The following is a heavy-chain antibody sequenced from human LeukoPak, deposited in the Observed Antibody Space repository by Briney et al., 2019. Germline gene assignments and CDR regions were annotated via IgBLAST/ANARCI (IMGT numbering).Heavy chain of an antibody. CDR1: GGTFSSYA. D-gene: IGHD6-13*01. CDR2: IIPIFGTA. CDR3: ARDRSSSSIRGPRKILGY. Sequence: SVKVSCKASGGTFSSYAISWVRQAPGQGLEWMGGIIPIFGTANYAQKFQGRVMITADESTSTAYMELSSLRSEDTAVYYCARDRSSSSIRGPRKILGYWGQGTLVTVSS. V-gene: IGHV1-69*13. J-gene: IGHJ4*02.